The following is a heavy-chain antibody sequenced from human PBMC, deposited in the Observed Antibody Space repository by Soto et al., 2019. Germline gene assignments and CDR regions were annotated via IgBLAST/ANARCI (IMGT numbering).Heavy chain of an antibody. D-gene: IGHD4-17*01. CDR2: IYYSGST. J-gene: IGHJ4*02. Sequence: SETLSLTCTFSGGSISSSSYYWGWIRQAPGKGLEWAGTIYYSGSTYYNPSLESRVIISVDTSKNQFSLKLSSVTASDAAVYYCATFRGMTTATTERYFDYWGQGTLVTVS. CDR1: GGSISSSSYY. V-gene: IGHV4-39*01. CDR3: ATFRGMTTATTERYFDY.